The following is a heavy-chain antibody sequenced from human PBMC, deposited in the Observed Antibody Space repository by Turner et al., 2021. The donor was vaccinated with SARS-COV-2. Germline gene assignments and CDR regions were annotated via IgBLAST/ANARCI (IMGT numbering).Heavy chain of an antibody. Sequence: QVQLQQWGAGPVKPSETLSLIVAVNGGSLGGYYWTWIRQPPRKEPEWIGEVHAYGTTYYIPFLKGRASMSVDTSKNQFSPKLNSVNAADTAFYYCARGDDPRKSGVVWGQGTLVTVSS. CDR2: VHAYGTT. D-gene: IGHD3-3*01. CDR1: GGSLGGYY. J-gene: IGHJ4*02. V-gene: IGHV4-34*01. CDR3: ARGDDPRKSGVV.